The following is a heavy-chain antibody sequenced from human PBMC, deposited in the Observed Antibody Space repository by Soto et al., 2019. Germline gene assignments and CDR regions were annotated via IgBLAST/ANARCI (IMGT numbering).Heavy chain of an antibody. J-gene: IGHJ4*02. CDR1: GGSISSYY. D-gene: IGHD2-21*01. CDR3: ASFRSIYSIFDY. V-gene: IGHV4-59*08. CDR2: IYYSGST. Sequence: SETLSLTCTVSGGSISSYYWSWIRQPPGKGLEWIGYIYYSGSTNYNPSLKSRVTISVDTSKNQFSLKLSSVTAAATAVYYCASFRSIYSIFDYGGQEPLVTVPS.